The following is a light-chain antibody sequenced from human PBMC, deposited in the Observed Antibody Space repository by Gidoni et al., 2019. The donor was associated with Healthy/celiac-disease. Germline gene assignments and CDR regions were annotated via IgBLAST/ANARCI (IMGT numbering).Light chain of an antibody. CDR2: AAS. V-gene: IGKV1-39*01. CDR3: QQSYSTPYT. CDR1: QSISSY. Sequence: DIQITQSPSSLSASVGDRVTITCRASQSISSYLNWYQQKPGKAPKLLIYAASSLQSGVPSRCSGSGYGTDFTLTISSLQPEDFATYYCQQSYSTPYTFGQGTKLEIK. J-gene: IGKJ2*01.